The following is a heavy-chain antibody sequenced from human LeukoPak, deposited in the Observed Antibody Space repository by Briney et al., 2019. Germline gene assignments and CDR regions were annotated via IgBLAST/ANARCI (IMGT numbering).Heavy chain of an antibody. V-gene: IGHV1-8*03. CDR3: ARGKSTSLYSSSSYNWFDP. CDR2: MNPNSGNT. Sequence: EASVKVSCKASGYTFTSYDINWVRQATGQGLEWMGWMNPNSGNTGYAQKFQGRVTITRNTSISTVYMALSSLRSEDTAVYYCARGKSTSLYSSSSYNWFDPWGQGTLVTVSS. J-gene: IGHJ5*02. D-gene: IGHD6-6*01. CDR1: GYTFTSYD.